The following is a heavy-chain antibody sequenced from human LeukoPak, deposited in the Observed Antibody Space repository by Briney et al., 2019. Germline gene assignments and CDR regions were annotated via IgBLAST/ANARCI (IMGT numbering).Heavy chain of an antibody. CDR1: GFTFSSYW. CDR3: ARVWYYYDSSGYYPDY. D-gene: IGHD3-22*01. J-gene: IGHJ4*02. CDR2: IKQDGSEK. V-gene: IGHV3-7*01. Sequence: PGGSLRLSCAASGFTFSSYWMSWVRQAPGKGLEWVANIKQDGSEKYYVDSVEGRFTISRDNAKNSLYLQMNSLRAEDTAVYYCARVWYYYDSSGYYPDYWGQGTLVTVSS.